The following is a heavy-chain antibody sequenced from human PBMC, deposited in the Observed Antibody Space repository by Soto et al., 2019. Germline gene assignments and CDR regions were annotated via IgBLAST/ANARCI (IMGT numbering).Heavy chain of an antibody. J-gene: IGHJ6*02. CDR2: ISGSGGST. D-gene: IGHD6-19*01. Sequence: GSLRLSCAASGFTFSSYAMSWVRQAPGKGLEWVSAISGSGGSTYYADSVKGRFTISRDNSKNTLYLQMNSLRAEDTAVYYCAKFGSGWYEVYYYYYYGMDVWGQGTTVTVSS. CDR3: AKFGSGWYEVYYYYYYGMDV. V-gene: IGHV3-23*01. CDR1: GFTFSSYA.